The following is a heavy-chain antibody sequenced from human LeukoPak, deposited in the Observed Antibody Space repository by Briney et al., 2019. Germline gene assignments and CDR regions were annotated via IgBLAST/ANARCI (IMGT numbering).Heavy chain of an antibody. J-gene: IGHJ4*02. CDR3: ARGALWFGEFHLDY. CDR2: KNPNSGNT. D-gene: IGHD3-10*01. V-gene: IGHV1-8*01. Sequence: ASVKVSCKASGYTFTSYDINWVRQATGQGLEWMGWKNPNSGNTGYAQKLQGRVTMTRNTSISTAYMELSSLRSEDTAVYYCARGALWFGEFHLDYWGQGTLVTVSS. CDR1: GYTFTSYD.